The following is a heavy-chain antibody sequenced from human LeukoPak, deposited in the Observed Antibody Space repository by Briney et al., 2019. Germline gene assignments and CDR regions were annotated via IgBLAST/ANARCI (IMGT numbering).Heavy chain of an antibody. J-gene: IGHJ4*02. CDR2: VSYTGDA. D-gene: IGHD3-3*01. CDR3: ARGWNYGDY. Sequence: SETLSLTCTVPGGAISSYYWSWIRQTPGKGLEWIGYVSYTGDASQNPSLRGRVTMSVDTSNNQVSLGLSSVTAADTAVYYCARGWNYGDYWGQGTLVTVSS. CDR1: GGAISSYY. V-gene: IGHV4-59*01.